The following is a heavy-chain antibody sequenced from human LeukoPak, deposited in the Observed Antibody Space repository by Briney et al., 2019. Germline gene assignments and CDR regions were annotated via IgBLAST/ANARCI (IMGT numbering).Heavy chain of an antibody. V-gene: IGHV3-30*02. CDR1: GFTFSSYG. D-gene: IGHD3-22*01. Sequence: GGSLRLSCAASGFTFSSYGMHWVRQAPGKGLEWVAFIRYDGSNKYYADSVKGRFTISRDNSKNTLYLQMNSLRAEDTAVYYCAKDLNNYYDSSGPIDYWGQGTLVTVSS. CDR3: AKDLNNYYDSSGPIDY. CDR2: IRYDGSNK. J-gene: IGHJ4*02.